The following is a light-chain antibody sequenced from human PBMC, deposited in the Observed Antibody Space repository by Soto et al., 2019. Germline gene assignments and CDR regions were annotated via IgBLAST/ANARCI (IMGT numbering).Light chain of an antibody. CDR1: SSDVGSYNL. V-gene: IGLV2-23*01. Sequence: QSVLTQPASVSGSPGQSITISCTGTSSDVGSYNLVSWYQQHPGKAPKLMIYEGGKRPSGVSNRFSGSKSGNTASLTISGLQAEDEADYYCCSYAGSSTYVFGTGIKVAVL. J-gene: IGLJ1*01. CDR3: CSYAGSSTYV. CDR2: EGG.